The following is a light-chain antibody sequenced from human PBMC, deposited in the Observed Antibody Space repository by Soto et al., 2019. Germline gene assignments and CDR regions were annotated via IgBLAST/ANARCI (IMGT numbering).Light chain of an antibody. Sequence: EIVMTQSPATLSVSPGERATLSCRAGQNIHTNLAWYQQEPGQAPRLLIYGASTRATGISARFSGSGSGTEFTLTISSLQSEDFGVYYCQQYNNWWTFGQGTKVDIK. CDR1: QNIHTN. V-gene: IGKV3-15*01. CDR2: GAS. CDR3: QQYNNWWT. J-gene: IGKJ1*01.